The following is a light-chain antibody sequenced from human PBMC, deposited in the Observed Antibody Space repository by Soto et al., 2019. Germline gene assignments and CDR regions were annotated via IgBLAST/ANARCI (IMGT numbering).Light chain of an antibody. Sequence: EIVMTQSPLTLSVSPGERATLSCRASQNININLAWYQQRPGQAPRVLLYGASSRASGIPDRFSGSGSATDFILTNNRLVPDDFAFYYCKQYKDWPPLTFGGGTRVKIK. J-gene: IGKJ4*01. CDR2: GAS. CDR3: KQYKDWPPLT. V-gene: IGKV3D-15*01. CDR1: QNININ.